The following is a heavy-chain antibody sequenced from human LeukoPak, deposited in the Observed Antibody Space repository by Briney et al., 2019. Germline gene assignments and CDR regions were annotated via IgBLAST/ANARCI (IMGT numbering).Heavy chain of an antibody. D-gene: IGHD3-3*01. CDR1: GYTFTGYY. V-gene: IGHV1-2*06. J-gene: IGHJ4*02. Sequence: ASVKVSCKASGYTFTGYYMHGVRQAPGQGLEWMGRINPNSGGTNYAQTFQGRVTMTRDTSISTAYMELSRLRSDDTAVYYCARRPRGIFGVVIRYCFDYWGQGTLVTVSS. CDR3: ARRPRGIFGVVIRYCFDY. CDR2: INPNSGGT.